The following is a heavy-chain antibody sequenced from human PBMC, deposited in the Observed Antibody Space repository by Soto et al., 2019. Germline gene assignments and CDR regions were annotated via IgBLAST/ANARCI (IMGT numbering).Heavy chain of an antibody. CDR1: GGSISSGGYS. CDR3: ARGPLVVVAAHFDY. V-gene: IGHV4-30-2*05. Sequence: SETLSLTCAVSGGSISSGGYSWSWIRQPPGKGLEWIGYIYHSGGTYYNPSLKSRVTISVDTSKNQFSLKLSSVTAADTAVYYCARGPLVVVAAHFDYWGQGTLVTVSS. CDR2: IYHSGGT. J-gene: IGHJ4*02. D-gene: IGHD2-15*01.